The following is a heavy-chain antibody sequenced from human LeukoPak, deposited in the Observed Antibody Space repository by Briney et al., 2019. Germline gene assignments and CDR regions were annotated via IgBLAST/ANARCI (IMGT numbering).Heavy chain of an antibody. Sequence: GGSLRLSCAASGFTFSSYGMHWVRQAPGKGLEWVAFIRYDGSNKYYADSVKGRFTISRDNSKNTLYLQMNSLRAEDTAVYYCARDRDSSSWFHPGGYWGQGTLVTVSS. CDR3: ARDRDSSSWFHPGGY. CDR2: IRYDGSNK. D-gene: IGHD6-13*01. CDR1: GFTFSSYG. V-gene: IGHV3-30*02. J-gene: IGHJ4*02.